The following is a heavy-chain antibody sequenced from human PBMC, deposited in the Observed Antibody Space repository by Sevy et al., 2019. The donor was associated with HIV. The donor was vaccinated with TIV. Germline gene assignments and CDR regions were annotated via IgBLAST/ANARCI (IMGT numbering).Heavy chain of an antibody. CDR3: TRVFGVRGVIYHAFDI. CDR1: GFTFGDYA. Sequence: GGSLRLSCTASGFTFGDYAMSWFRQAPGKGLEWVGFIRSKAYGGTTEYAASVKGRFTISRDDSKSIAYLQMNSLKTEDTAVYYCTRVFGVRGVIYHAFDIWGQGTMVTVSS. J-gene: IGHJ3*02. D-gene: IGHD3-10*01. V-gene: IGHV3-49*03. CDR2: IRSKAYGGTT.